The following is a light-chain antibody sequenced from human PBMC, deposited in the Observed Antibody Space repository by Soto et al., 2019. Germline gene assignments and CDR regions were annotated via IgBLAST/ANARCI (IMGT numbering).Light chain of an antibody. CDR3: SSFASSNTWV. Sequence: QSVLTQPPSASGSPGQSVTISCTGTSSDVGVYNYVSWYQQHAGKAPKLVIYEVTKRPSGVPDRFSGSKSANTASLTVSGLQAEDEADYYCSSFASSNTWVFGGGTKVTVL. CDR2: EVT. V-gene: IGLV2-8*01. J-gene: IGLJ3*02. CDR1: SSDVGVYNY.